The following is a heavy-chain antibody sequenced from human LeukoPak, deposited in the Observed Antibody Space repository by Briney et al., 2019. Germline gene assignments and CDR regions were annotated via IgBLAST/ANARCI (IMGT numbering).Heavy chain of an antibody. J-gene: IGHJ4*02. D-gene: IGHD3-3*01. CDR3: ARGDIRVVALDY. CDR2: ISYDGSNI. CDR1: GFNFNNYV. V-gene: IGHV3-30-3*01. Sequence: PGGSLRLSCAASGFNFNNYVMHWVRQAPGRGLEWVAVISYDGSNIYYVDSLKGRFTISRDNSKNMLYLQMSSLRPEDTAVYYCARGDIRVVALDYWGQGTLVTVSS.